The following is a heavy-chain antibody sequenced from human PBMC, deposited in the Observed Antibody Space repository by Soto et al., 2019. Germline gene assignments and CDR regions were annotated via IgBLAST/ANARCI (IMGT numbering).Heavy chain of an antibody. J-gene: IGHJ4*02. CDR3: ARGMTTVTTLDY. CDR1: GGSISSGGYS. D-gene: IGHD4-4*01. Sequence: SETLSLTCGFSGGSISSGGYSWSWIRQPPGKGLEWIGYIYDSGSTYYNPSLKSRVTISVDTSKNQFSLKLSSVTAADTAVYYCARGMTTVTTLDYWGQGTLVTVSS. CDR2: IYDSGST. V-gene: IGHV4-30-2*01.